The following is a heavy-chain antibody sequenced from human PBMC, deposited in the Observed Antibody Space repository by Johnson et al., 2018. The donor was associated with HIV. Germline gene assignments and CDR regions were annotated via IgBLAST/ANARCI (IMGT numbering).Heavy chain of an antibody. D-gene: IGHD3-3*01. CDR1: GCTFTSYA. Sequence: VQLVESGGGVVQPGGSLSLSCSASGCTFTSYALSWVRQAAGKGLEWVAGISGSGDSIGYADPVKGRSTISRDNSKNTLYLQMNRPRGEDPAVYYCAREAYYARAFDLWGQGTMVTVSS. CDR3: AREAYYARAFDL. J-gene: IGHJ3*01. CDR2: ISGSGDSI. V-gene: IGHV3-23*04.